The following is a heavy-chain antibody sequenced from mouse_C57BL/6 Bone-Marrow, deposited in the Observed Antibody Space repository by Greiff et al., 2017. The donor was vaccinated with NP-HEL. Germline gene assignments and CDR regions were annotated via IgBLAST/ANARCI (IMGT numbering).Heavy chain of an antibody. CDR1: GYSITSGYY. CDR3: ARGYFGSRYFDV. D-gene: IGHD1-1*01. J-gene: IGHJ1*03. V-gene: IGHV3-6*01. CDR2: ISYDGSN. Sequence: ESGHGLVKPSQSLSLTCSVSGYSITSGYYWNWIRQFPGNILEWMGFISYDGSNNYNPSLKNRISITRDTSKNQFFLKLNSVTTEDTATYYCARGYFGSRYFDVWGTGTTVTVSS.